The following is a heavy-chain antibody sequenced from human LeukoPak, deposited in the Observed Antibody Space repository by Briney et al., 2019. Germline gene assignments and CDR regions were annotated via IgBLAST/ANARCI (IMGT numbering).Heavy chain of an antibody. CDR1: GYSFTNYG. J-gene: IGHJ6*03. CDR3: AXXXXXXXAARRGTRDYMDV. D-gene: IGHD6-6*01. V-gene: IGHV1-18*01. Sequence: GASVKVSCKTSGYSFTNYGITWVRQAPGQGLEWMGWISGYNSKPFYAQNFQGRVTMTTDTSTSTVYMELRSLRSDDTAVYYCAXXXXXXXAARRGTRDYMDVWGKGTTVIVSS. CDR2: ISGYNSKP.